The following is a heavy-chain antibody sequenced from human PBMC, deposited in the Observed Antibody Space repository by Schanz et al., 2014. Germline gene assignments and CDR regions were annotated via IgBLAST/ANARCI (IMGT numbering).Heavy chain of an antibody. D-gene: IGHD3-22*01. V-gene: IGHV3-23*01. Sequence: EVQLLESGGALVQPGGSLRLSCTVSGFTVNNYAMNWVRQAPGRGLEWVSGITRQGTTYYADFVKGRFSISRDLSSNTLYLQMNSLRAEDTAVYYCVKQHGVIQQVSDYWGQGTLVTVSS. CDR1: GFTVNNYA. CDR2: ITRQGTT. CDR3: VKQHGVIQQVSDY. J-gene: IGHJ4*02.